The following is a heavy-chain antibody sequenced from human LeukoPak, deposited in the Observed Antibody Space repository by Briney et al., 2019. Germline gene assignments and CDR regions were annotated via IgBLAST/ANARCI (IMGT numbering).Heavy chain of an antibody. CDR2: ISGSGGGT. J-gene: IGHJ1*01. CDR3: AKGLVGTEYFQH. D-gene: IGHD2-8*02. V-gene: IGHV3-23*01. Sequence: GGSLRLSCAASGFTFSSYAMSWVRQAPGKGLEWVSAISGSGGGTYYADSVKGRFTISRDNSKNTLSLQMNSLRAEDTAVYHCAKGLVGTEYFQHWGQGTLVTVSS. CDR1: GFTFSSYA.